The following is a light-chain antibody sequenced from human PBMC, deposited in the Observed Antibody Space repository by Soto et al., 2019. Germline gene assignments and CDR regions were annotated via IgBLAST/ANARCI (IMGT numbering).Light chain of an antibody. CDR3: GTWDSSLSAVV. CDR2: DNN. V-gene: IGLV1-51*01. CDR1: SSNIGNNY. Sequence: QSVLTQPPSVSAAPGQKVTISCSGSSSNIGNNYVSWYQQLPGTAPKLPIYDNNKRPSEIPDRFSGSKSGTSATLGITGLQTGDEADYYCGTWDSSLSAVVFGGGTKLTVL. J-gene: IGLJ2*01.